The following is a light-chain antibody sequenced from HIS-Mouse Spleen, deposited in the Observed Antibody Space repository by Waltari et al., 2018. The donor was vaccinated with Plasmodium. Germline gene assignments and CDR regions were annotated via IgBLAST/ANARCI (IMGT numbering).Light chain of an antibody. CDR2: EDS. Sequence: YELTQPPSASVSPGQTARITCSGDAFPKTFSSWYQSKSGQAPVLVIYEDSKRPSGIPERFSGSSSGTMATLTISGAQVEDEADYYCYSTDSSGNHRVFGGGTKLTVL. CDR3: YSTDSSGNHRV. CDR1: AFPKTF. V-gene: IGLV3-10*01. J-gene: IGLJ3*02.